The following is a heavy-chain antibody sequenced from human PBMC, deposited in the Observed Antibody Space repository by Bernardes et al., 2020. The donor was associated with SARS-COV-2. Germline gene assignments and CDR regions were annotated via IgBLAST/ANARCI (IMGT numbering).Heavy chain of an antibody. V-gene: IGHV4-39*02. CDR3: ARVKAYYDSSGYYYPFDY. J-gene: IGHJ4*02. CDR1: GDSISSSSYY. Sequence: LSLTCSVSGDSISSSSYYWGWIRQPPGKGLEWIGNIYYSGYTYYNPSLRSRVTLSVDTSKNQFSLNLASVTAADTAVYYCARVKAYYDSSGYYYPFDYWGQGTLVTVSS. CDR2: IYYSGYT. D-gene: IGHD3-22*01.